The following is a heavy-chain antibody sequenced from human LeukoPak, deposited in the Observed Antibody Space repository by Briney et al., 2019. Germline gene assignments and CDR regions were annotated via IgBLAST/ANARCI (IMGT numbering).Heavy chain of an antibody. Sequence: PSETLSLTCTVSGGSISSSRYYWRWIRQPPGKGLEWLGSIYYSGSTYYNPSLKSRFTIYVDTSKNQFSLKLSSVTAADTAVYYCASRMYSSSSRLNFDYWGQGTLVTVSS. V-gene: IGHV4-39*01. CDR2: IYYSGST. CDR1: GGSISSSRYY. J-gene: IGHJ4*02. D-gene: IGHD6-6*01. CDR3: ASRMYSSSSRLNFDY.